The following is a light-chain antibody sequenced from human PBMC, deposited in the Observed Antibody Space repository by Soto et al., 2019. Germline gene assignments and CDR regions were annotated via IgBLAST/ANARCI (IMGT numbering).Light chain of an antibody. J-gene: IGLJ2*01. V-gene: IGLV1-40*01. Sequence: QSVLTQPPSVSGAPGQRVTISCTGGSSNIGAGNDVHWYQQFPGTAPKLLIYGNSNRPSGVPDRFSGSKSGISASLAIAGLQAEDEAHYYCHSYDRSLSGSVFGGGTQLTVL. CDR1: SSNIGAGND. CDR3: HSYDRSLSGSV. CDR2: GNS.